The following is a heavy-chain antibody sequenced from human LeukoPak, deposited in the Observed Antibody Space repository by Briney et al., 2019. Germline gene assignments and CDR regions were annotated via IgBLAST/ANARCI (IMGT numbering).Heavy chain of an antibody. D-gene: IGHD6-19*01. V-gene: IGHV4-39*07. CDR3: ARDWKSIIAVAGRYNYYYYMDV. Sequence: SETLSLTCTVSGGSISSSSYYWGWIRQPPGKGLEWIGSIYYSGSTYYNPSLKSRVTMSVDTSKNQFSLKLSSVTAADTAVYYCARDWKSIIAVAGRYNYYYYMDVWGKGTTVTISS. CDR1: GGSISSSSYY. J-gene: IGHJ6*03. CDR2: IYYSGST.